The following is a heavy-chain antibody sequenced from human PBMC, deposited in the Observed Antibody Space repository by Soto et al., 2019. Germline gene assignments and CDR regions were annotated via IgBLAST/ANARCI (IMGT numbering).Heavy chain of an antibody. Sequence: ASVKVSCKSSGYTFTIYYMHWVRQSPVQGLGWVGIINPSGGSTSYAQKFQGRVTMTRDTSTSTVYMELSSLRSEDTAVYYCARVQPPYDYVWGSYPYYFDYWGQGTLVTVSS. D-gene: IGHD3-16*01. CDR2: INPSGGST. V-gene: IGHV1-46*01. CDR3: ARVQPPYDYVWGSYPYYFDY. J-gene: IGHJ4*02. CDR1: GYTFTIYY.